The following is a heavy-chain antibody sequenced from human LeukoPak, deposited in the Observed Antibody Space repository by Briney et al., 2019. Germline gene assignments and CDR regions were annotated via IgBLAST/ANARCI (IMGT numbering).Heavy chain of an antibody. V-gene: IGHV3-74*01. J-gene: IGHJ3*02. Sequence: GGSLRLSCAASGFIFSSYWMHWVRHAPGKGLAWVSRINTDGSSTSYADSVKGRFTISRDNAKNTLYLQMNSLRAEDTAVYYCARVRMSGWTLGYAFDIWGQGTMVTVSS. D-gene: IGHD6-19*01. CDR1: GFIFSSYW. CDR3: ARVRMSGWTLGYAFDI. CDR2: INTDGSST.